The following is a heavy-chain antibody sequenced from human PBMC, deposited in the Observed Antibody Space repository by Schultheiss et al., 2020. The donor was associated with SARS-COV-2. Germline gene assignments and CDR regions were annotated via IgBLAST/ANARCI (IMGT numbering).Heavy chain of an antibody. D-gene: IGHD6-6*01. V-gene: IGHV3-53*04. CDR3: ARDRALGYSSSAVYYYYYGMDV. J-gene: IGHJ6*02. CDR1: GFTVSSNY. CDR2: IYSGGST. Sequence: GGSLRLSCAASGFTVSSNYMSWVRQAPGKGLEWVSVIYSGGSTYYADSVKGRFTISRHNSKNTLYLQMNILRAEDTAVYYCARDRALGYSSSAVYYYYYGMDVWGQGTTVTVSS.